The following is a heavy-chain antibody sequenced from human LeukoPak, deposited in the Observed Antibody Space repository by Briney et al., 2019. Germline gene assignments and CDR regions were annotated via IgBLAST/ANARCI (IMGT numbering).Heavy chain of an antibody. CDR3: AREVSNTNPYSSSWSVRTDAFDI. CDR2: ISSSSSYI. V-gene: IGHV3-21*04. Sequence: PGGSLRLSCAASGFTFSSYSMNWVRQAPGKGLEWVSSISSSSSYIYYADSVKGRFTISRDNAKNSLYLQMNSLRAEDTAVYYCAREVSNTNPYSSSWSVRTDAFDIWGQGTMVTVSS. J-gene: IGHJ3*02. D-gene: IGHD6-13*01. CDR1: GFTFSSYS.